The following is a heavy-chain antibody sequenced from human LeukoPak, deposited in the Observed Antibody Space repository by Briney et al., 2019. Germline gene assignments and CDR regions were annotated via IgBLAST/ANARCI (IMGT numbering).Heavy chain of an antibody. CDR2: ISSNGGST. Sequence: GGSLRLSCAASGFTFSSYAMHWVRQAPGKGLEYVSAISSNGGSTYYANSVKDRFTISRDNSKNTLYLQMGSLRAEDMAVYYCARKRLRGGEFDYWGQGTLVTVSS. J-gene: IGHJ4*02. D-gene: IGHD6-25*01. CDR1: GFTFSSYA. V-gene: IGHV3-64*01. CDR3: ARKRLRGGEFDY.